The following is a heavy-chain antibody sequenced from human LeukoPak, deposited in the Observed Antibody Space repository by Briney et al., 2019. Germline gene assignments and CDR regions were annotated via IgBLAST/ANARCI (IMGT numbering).Heavy chain of an antibody. Sequence: PGGSLRLSCAASGFTFSSYSMNWVRQAPGKGLEWVSSISSSSSYIYYADSVKGRFAISRDNAKNSLYLQMNSLRAEDTAVYYCARSGVAKFDYWGQGTLVTVSS. J-gene: IGHJ4*02. CDR2: ISSSSSYI. CDR1: GFTFSSYS. D-gene: IGHD6-13*01. CDR3: ARSGVAKFDY. V-gene: IGHV3-21*01.